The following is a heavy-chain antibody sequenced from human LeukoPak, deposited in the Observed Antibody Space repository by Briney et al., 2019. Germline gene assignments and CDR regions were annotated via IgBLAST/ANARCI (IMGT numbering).Heavy chain of an antibody. Sequence: ASVKVSCKASGYTFTGYYMHWVRQAPGQGREWMGWINPNSGGTNYAQKFQGRVTMTRDTSISTAYMELSRLRSDDTAVYYCAREPELGYCSSTSCSRDYWGQGTLVTVSS. CDR1: GYTFTGYY. CDR2: INPNSGGT. CDR3: AREPELGYCSSTSCSRDY. V-gene: IGHV1-2*02. J-gene: IGHJ4*02. D-gene: IGHD2-2*01.